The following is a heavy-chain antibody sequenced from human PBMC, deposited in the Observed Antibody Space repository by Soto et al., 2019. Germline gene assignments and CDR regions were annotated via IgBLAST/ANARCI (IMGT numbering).Heavy chain of an antibody. Sequence: GGSLRLSCAASGFTFSSYSMNWVRQAPGKGLEWVSSISSSSSYIYYADSVKGRFTISRDNAKNSLYLQMNSLRAEDTAVYYCAREPPYTAMVIDYWGQGTLVTVSS. CDR3: AREPPYTAMVIDY. CDR2: ISSSSSYI. CDR1: GFTFSSYS. D-gene: IGHD5-18*01. J-gene: IGHJ4*02. V-gene: IGHV3-21*01.